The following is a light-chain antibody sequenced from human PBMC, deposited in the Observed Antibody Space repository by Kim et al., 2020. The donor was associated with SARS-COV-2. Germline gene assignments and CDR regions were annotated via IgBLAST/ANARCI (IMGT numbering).Light chain of an antibody. J-gene: IGLJ3*02. Sequence: SVSPGQTASITCSGDKLGDKYACWYQQKPGQSPVLVIYQDSKRPSGIPERFSGSNSGNTATLTICGTQAMDEADYYCQAWDSSTWVFGGGTQLTVL. CDR1: KLGDKY. V-gene: IGLV3-1*01. CDR3: QAWDSSTWV. CDR2: QDS.